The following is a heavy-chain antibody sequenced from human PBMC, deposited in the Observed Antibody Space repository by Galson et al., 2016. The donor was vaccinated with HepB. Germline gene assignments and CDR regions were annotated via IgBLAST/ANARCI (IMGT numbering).Heavy chain of an antibody. CDR3: AKDISPLLQGVIGY. V-gene: IGHV3-30*18. CDR2: ISYDGTNK. CDR1: GFSFSNYG. J-gene: IGHJ4*02. Sequence: SLRLSCAASGFSFSNYGMNWVRQAPGKGLEWVAVISYDGTNKDYTDSVKGRFTVFRDNSKNTLSLQMNSLRSGDTALYYCAKDISPLLQGVIGYWGQGTLVTVSS. D-gene: IGHD3-16*02.